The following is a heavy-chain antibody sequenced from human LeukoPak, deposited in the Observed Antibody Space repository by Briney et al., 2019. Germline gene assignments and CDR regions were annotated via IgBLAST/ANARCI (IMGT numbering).Heavy chain of an antibody. CDR2: ISDHGRNK. J-gene: IGHJ4*02. Sequence: GGSLRLSCAASGFTFSRYGMHWVRQAPGKGPEWVAYISDHGRNKYYADSVKGRLTISRDTPKNTVYLQMNSLRTEDTALYYCARDLKDSYCIDYWGQGTLVTVSS. CDR1: GFTFSRYG. V-gene: IGHV3-30*19. CDR3: ARDLKDSYCIDY. D-gene: IGHD2-15*01.